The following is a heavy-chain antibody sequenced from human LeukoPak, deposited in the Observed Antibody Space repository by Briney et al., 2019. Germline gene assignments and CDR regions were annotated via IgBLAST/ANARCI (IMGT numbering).Heavy chain of an antibody. CDR1: GFTFSSYW. CDR3: ARELYSSSWYSEDAFDI. CDR2: IKQDGSEK. V-gene: IGHV3-7*01. J-gene: IGHJ3*02. Sequence: GGSLRLSCAASGFTFSSYWMSWVRQAPGKGLEWVANIKQDGSEKYYVDSVKGRFTISRDNAKNSLYLQMNSLRAEDTAVYYCARELYSSSWYSEDAFDIWGQGTMVTVSS. D-gene: IGHD6-13*01.